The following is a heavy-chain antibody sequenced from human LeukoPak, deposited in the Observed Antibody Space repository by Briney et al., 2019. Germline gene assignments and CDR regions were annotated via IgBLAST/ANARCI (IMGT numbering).Heavy chain of an antibody. CDR3: ARSARPGGWYTY. V-gene: IGHV4-34*01. Sequence: PSETLSLTCAVYGGSFSGYYWSWIRQPPGKGLEWIGEINHSGSTNYNPSLKSRVTISVDTSKNQFSLKLSSVTAADTAVYYCARSARPGGWYTYWGQGTLVTVSS. CDR2: INHSGST. D-gene: IGHD6-19*01. CDR1: GGSFSGYY. J-gene: IGHJ4*02.